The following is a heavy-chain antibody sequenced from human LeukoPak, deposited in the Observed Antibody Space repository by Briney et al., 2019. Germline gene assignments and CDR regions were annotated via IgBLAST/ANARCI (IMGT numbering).Heavy chain of an antibody. V-gene: IGHV4-30-2*03. D-gene: IGHD3-22*01. J-gene: IGHJ4*02. CDR1: GGSISSGGYY. Sequence: SQTLSLTCTVSGGSISSGGYYWSWIRQPPGKGLEWIGSIYYSGSTYYNPSLKSRVTISVDTSKNQFSLKLSSVTAADTAVYYCARERYYYDSSGYLDYWGQGTLVTVSS. CDR2: IYYSGST. CDR3: ARERYYYDSSGYLDY.